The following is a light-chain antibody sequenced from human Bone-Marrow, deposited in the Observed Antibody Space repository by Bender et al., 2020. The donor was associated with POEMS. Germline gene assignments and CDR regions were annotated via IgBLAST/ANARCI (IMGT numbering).Light chain of an antibody. Sequence: QSALTQPASVSGSPGQSITISCTGTGRDVGSYNRVSWYQQHPDKAPKLMIYEVNKRPSGVANRFSGSKSGNTASLTISGLQAEDEADYYCCSFADVDSIVFGGGTKVTVL. CDR3: CSFADVDSIV. CDR2: EVN. V-gene: IGLV2-23*02. J-gene: IGLJ2*01. CDR1: GRDVGSYNR.